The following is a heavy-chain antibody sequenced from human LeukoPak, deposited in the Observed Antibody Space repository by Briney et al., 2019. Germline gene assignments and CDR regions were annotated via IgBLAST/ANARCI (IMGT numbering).Heavy chain of an antibody. CDR1: GGSFSGYS. CDR2: INHSGST. D-gene: IGHD6-13*01. V-gene: IGHV4-34*01. Sequence: SETLSLTCAVYGGSFSGYSWSWIRQPQGRGREWIGEINHSGSTNYTPSLKSRGTISVDTSKNQYSLKLCSVTAADTAVCYCARGSSVFDYCGHGTLVTVSS. J-gene: IGHJ4*01. CDR3: ARGSSVFDY.